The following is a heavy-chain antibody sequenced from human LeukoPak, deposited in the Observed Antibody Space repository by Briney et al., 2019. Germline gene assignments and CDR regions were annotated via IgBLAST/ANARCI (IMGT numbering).Heavy chain of an antibody. CDR1: GFTFSDYY. Sequence: GGSLRLSCAASGFTFSDYYMSWIRQAPGKGLEWVTYISSSGRTINYADSVKGRFTISRDNAKNSLYLQMNSLRAEDTAVYYCARHIGHRNSGYDYWGQGTLVTVSS. D-gene: IGHD5-12*01. V-gene: IGHV3-11*01. CDR3: ARHIGHRNSGYDY. CDR2: ISSSGRTI. J-gene: IGHJ4*02.